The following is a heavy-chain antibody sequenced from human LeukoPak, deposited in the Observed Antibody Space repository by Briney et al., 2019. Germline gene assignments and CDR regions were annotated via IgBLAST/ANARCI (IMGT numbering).Heavy chain of an antibody. J-gene: IGHJ3*02. CDR2: IYYSGST. D-gene: IGHD2-15*01. Sequence: SETLSLTCTVSGGSISSYYWSWIRQPPGKGLEWIGYIYYSGSTNYNPSLKSRVTISVDTSKNQFSLKLSSVTAADTAVYYCARDPPLDSIDAFDIWGQGTMVTVSS. V-gene: IGHV4-59*01. CDR1: GGSISSYY. CDR3: ARDPPLDSIDAFDI.